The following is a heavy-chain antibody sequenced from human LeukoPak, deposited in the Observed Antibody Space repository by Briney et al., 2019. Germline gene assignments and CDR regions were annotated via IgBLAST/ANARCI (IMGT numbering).Heavy chain of an antibody. CDR1: RFTFSSYD. D-gene: IGHD3-10*02. CDR3: ARGVRPDAYDV. J-gene: IGHJ3*01. CDR2: ISSSGSTI. V-gene: IGHV3-48*03. Sequence: GGSLRLSCAASRFTFSSYDMNWVRQAPGKGLEWVSYISSSGSTIHYADSVKGRFTISRDNAKNSLYLQMNSLRAEDTAVYYCARGVRPDAYDVWGQGTMVTVSS.